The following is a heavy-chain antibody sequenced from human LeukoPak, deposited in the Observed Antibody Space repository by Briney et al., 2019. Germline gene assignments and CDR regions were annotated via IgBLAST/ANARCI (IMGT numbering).Heavy chain of an antibody. D-gene: IGHD3-22*01. J-gene: IGHJ4*02. CDR3: ARDLTPDYYDSSGYFDY. Sequence: GGSLRLSCAASGFTFSSYSMNWVRQAPGKGLEWVSSISSSSSYIYYADSVKGRFTISRDNAKNSLYLQMNSLRAEDTAVYYCARDLTPDYYDSSGYFDYWGQGALVTVSS. CDR1: GFTFSSYS. V-gene: IGHV3-21*01. CDR2: ISSSSSYI.